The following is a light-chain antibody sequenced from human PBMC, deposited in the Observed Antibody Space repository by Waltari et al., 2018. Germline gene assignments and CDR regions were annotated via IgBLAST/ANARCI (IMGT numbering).Light chain of an antibody. CDR2: LGS. V-gene: IGKV2-28*01. Sequence: DIVMTQSPLSLPVTPGEPASIPCRSSQSLLHSNGYNYLDWYLQKPGQSPQLLIYLGSNRASGVPDMCSGSGSGTDFTLKISRVEAEDVGVYYCMQALQTPRTFGGGTKVEIK. J-gene: IGKJ4*01. CDR1: QSLLHSNGYNY. CDR3: MQALQTPRT.